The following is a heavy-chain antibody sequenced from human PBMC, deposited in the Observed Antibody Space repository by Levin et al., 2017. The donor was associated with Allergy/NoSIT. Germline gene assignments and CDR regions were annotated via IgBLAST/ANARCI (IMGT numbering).Heavy chain of an antibody. V-gene: IGHV4-30-4*01. J-gene: IGHJ4*02. CDR2: IYYSGST. Sequence: PSETLSLTCTVSGGSISSGDYYWSWIRQPPGKGLEWIGYIYYSGSTYYNPSLKSRVTISVDTSKNQFSLKLSSVTAADTAVYYCARVDCSSTSCYTAFDYWGQGTLVTVSS. CDR3: ARVDCSSTSCYTAFDY. CDR1: GGSISSGDYY. D-gene: IGHD2-2*02.